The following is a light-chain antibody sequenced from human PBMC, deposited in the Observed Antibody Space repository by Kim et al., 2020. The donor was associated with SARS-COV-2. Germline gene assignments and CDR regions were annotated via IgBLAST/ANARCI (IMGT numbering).Light chain of an antibody. Sequence: QSVLTQPPSASGTPGQRVTISCSGTTSNIGSNYVYWYQHLPGTAPKLLIYKSDRRPSGVPDRISASESDTSASLAISGLRSEGEADYYCAAWDDRLSGWVFGGGTQLTVL. CDR3: AAWDDRLSGWV. J-gene: IGLJ3*02. CDR2: KSD. V-gene: IGLV1-47*01. CDR1: TSNIGSNY.